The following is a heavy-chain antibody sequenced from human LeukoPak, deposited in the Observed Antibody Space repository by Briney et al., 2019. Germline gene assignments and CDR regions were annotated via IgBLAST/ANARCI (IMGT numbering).Heavy chain of an antibody. V-gene: IGHV3-23*01. D-gene: IGHD6-19*01. Sequence: GGSLRLSCAASGFTFSSPAMSWVRQTPGKGLEWVSSITPSGDGTYYAASVKGRFTISRDTSKNTLYLQMNSLRAEDTAVYYCASWPGGWYGEDSWGQGTLVTVSS. J-gene: IGHJ4*02. CDR2: ITPSGDGT. CDR3: ASWPGGWYGEDS. CDR1: GFTFSSPA.